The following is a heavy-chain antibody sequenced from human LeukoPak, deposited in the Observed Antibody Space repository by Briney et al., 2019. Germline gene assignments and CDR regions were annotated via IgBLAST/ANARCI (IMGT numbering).Heavy chain of an antibody. D-gene: IGHD3-22*01. CDR3: ARGLPYYYDSSGYSAVDY. V-gene: IGHV3-11*01. CDR1: GFTFSDYY. J-gene: IGHJ4*02. CDR2: ISSSGSTI. Sequence: GGSLRLSCAASGFTFSDYYMSWIRQAPGKGLEWVSYISSSGSTIYYADSVKGRFTISRDNAKNSLYLQMNSLRAEDTAVYYCARGLPYYYDSSGYSAVDYWGQGTLVTVSS.